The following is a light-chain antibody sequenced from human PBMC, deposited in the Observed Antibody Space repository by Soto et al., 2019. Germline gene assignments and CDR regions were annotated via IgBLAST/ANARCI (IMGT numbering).Light chain of an antibody. CDR3: QQYGSSPPIT. CDR1: QSVTSTY. V-gene: IGKV3-20*01. CDR2: GAS. Sequence: EIVLTQSPGTLSVSPGERATLSCRASQSVTSTYLAWFQQRPGQSPRLLIYGASSRATGIPDRFIGSGSGTDFTLTINRLEPEDFAVYYCQQYGSSPPITFGQGTRLEIK. J-gene: IGKJ5*01.